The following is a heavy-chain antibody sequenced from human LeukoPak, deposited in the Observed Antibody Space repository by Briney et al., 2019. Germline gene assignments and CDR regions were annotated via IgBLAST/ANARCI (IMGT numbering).Heavy chain of an antibody. CDR1: GFAFSSYG. J-gene: IGHJ4*02. CDR3: AREDSGYTYGTNGY. D-gene: IGHD5-18*01. CDR2: ISGSGGST. Sequence: GGSLRLSCAASGFAFSSYGMSWVRQAPGKGLEWVSAISGSGGSTYYADSVKGRFTISRDNSKDTLYLQMNSLRAEDTAVYYCAREDSGYTYGTNGYWGQGTLVTVSS. V-gene: IGHV3-23*01.